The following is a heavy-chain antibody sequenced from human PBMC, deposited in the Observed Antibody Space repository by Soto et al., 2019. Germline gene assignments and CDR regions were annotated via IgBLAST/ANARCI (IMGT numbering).Heavy chain of an antibody. J-gene: IGHJ5*02. D-gene: IGHD2-2*01. Sequence: PGGSLRLSCQVSGFTFGSYAMSWVRQAPGKGLEWVALVQSNHVTYYADSVRGRFTVSRDNSKKTVFLQMNSLRADDTGVYYCSRLPTLVVPAALILATWGQGTRVTVSS. V-gene: IGHV3-23*01. CDR2: VQSNHVT. CDR3: SRLPTLVVPAALILAT. CDR1: GFTFGSYA.